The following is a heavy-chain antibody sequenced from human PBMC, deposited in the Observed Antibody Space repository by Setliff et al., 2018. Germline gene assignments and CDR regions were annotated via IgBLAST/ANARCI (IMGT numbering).Heavy chain of an antibody. CDR1: GGSINSGDYF. J-gene: IGHJ5*02. V-gene: IGHV4-31*03. D-gene: IGHD3-16*01. CDR2: IYYSGST. CDR3: ARDRRGGYGAINWFDP. Sequence: PSETLSLTCTVSGGSINSGDYFWSWFRQQPGKGLEWIASIYYSGSTYYNPSLKSRLRVSMDSSKNQFYLDLGSVTAADTAVYYCARDRRGGYGAINWFDPWGQGTLVTVSS.